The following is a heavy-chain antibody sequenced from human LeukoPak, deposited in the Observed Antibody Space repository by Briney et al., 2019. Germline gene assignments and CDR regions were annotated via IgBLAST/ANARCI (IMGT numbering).Heavy chain of an antibody. V-gene: IGHV4-59*04. J-gene: IGHJ5*02. CDR1: GGSISSYY. Sequence: PSETLSLTCTVSGGSISSYYWGWIRQPPGKGLEWIGNIYYGGSTYCNPSLKSRATMSVDTSMNQFSLKLSSVTAADTAVYYCAKTIRVRGDAYNWFDPWGQGTLVTVSS. CDR3: AKTIRVRGDAYNWFDP. D-gene: IGHD3-10*01. CDR2: IYYGGST.